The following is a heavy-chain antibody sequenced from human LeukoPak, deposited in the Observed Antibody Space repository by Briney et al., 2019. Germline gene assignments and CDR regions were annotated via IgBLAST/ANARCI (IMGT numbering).Heavy chain of an antibody. V-gene: IGHV3-7*01. CDR3: ARHIPRGNNFFDY. Sequence: GGSLRLSCAASGFTFNSYWMTWVRQAPGKGLEWVANINEDGRGKYYVDSVKGRFTISRDNAKNSLYLQMNSLRAEDTAMYYCARHIPRGNNFFDYWGQGTQVTVSS. J-gene: IGHJ4*02. CDR1: GFTFNSYW. D-gene: IGHD3-16*01. CDR2: INEDGRGK.